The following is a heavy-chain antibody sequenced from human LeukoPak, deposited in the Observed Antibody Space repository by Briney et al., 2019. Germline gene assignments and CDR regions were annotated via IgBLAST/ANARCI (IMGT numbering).Heavy chain of an antibody. CDR3: ASGYNWNYATYFDY. V-gene: IGHV1-69*05. D-gene: IGHD1-7*01. CDR2: IIPIFGTA. CDR1: GGTFSSYA. Sequence: GASVKVSCKASGGTFSSYAISWVRQAPGQGLEWMGGIIPIFGTANYAQKFQGRVTITTDESTSTAYMELSSLRSEDTAVYYCASGYNWNYATYFDYWGQGTLVTVSS. J-gene: IGHJ4*02.